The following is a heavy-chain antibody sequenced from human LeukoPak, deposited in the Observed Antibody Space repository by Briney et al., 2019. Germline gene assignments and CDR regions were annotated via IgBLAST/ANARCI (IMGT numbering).Heavy chain of an antibody. D-gene: IGHD3-3*01. CDR2: IYSGGST. CDR3: ARDFDAFDI. Sequence: GGSLRLSCTASGFTVSKNYMSWVRQTPGKGLEWVSVIYSGGSTYYADSVKGRFTISRDNSKNTLYLQMNSLRTEDTAVYYCARDFDAFDIWAQGTMVTVSS. J-gene: IGHJ3*02. V-gene: IGHV3-66*02. CDR1: GFTVSKNY.